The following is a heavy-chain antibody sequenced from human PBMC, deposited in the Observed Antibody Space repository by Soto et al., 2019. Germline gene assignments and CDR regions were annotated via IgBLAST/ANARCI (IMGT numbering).Heavy chain of an antibody. Sequence: QVQLVQSGAEVKKPGASVKVSCEASGYTFSSYGISWVRQAPGQGFEWMGWISGYNSITRYAQKFQGRVTMTTDTSTSTAYMELRSLRSDDTAVYDCARAFGSTDYWGQGTLVTVSS. J-gene: IGHJ4*02. D-gene: IGHD6-13*01. CDR1: GYTFSSYG. V-gene: IGHV1-18*01. CDR2: ISGYNSIT. CDR3: ARAFGSTDY.